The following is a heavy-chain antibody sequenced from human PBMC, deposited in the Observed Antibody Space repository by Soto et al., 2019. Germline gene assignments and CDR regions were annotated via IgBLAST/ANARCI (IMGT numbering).Heavy chain of an antibody. D-gene: IGHD4-17*01. CDR1: GFTVSSNY. CDR2: IYSGGET. V-gene: IGHV3-53*01. Sequence: GGSLRLSCGTSGFTVSSNYMSWVRQAPGKGLEWVSVIYSGGETYYADSVKGRFTISTDDSKKNLYLQMNSLRAEDTAVYYCARDDTTVTGDYWGQGTLVTVSS. J-gene: IGHJ4*02. CDR3: ARDDTTVTGDY.